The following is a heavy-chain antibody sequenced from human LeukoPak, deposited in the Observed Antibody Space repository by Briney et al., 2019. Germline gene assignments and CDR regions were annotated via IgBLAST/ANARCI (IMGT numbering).Heavy chain of an antibody. CDR1: GGSISSSSYY. CDR3: ARHVSSMVRGGTFDY. Sequence: SETLSLTCTVSGGSISSSSYYWGWIRQPPGKGLEWIGSIYYSGSTYYNPSLKSRATISVDTSKNQFSLKLSSVTAADTAVYYCARHVSSMVRGGTFDYWGQGTLVTVSS. CDR2: IYYSGST. J-gene: IGHJ4*02. V-gene: IGHV4-39*01. D-gene: IGHD3-10*01.